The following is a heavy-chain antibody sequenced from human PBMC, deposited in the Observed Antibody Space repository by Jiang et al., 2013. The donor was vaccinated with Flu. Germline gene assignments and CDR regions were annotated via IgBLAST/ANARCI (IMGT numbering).Heavy chain of an antibody. CDR3: ASGPYESGIIITIGFDI. D-gene: IGHD3-10*01. V-gene: IGHV4-34*01. CDR1: GGSFNGYY. J-gene: IGHJ3*02. CDR2: INDSGST. Sequence: LLKPSETLSLTCAVYGGSFNGYYWSWIRQTPGKGLEWIGEINDSGSTNYSPSLKSRVTTLVDTSKNQFSLKLSSVTAADTAVYYCASGPYESGIIITIGFDIVGPRDNGHRL.